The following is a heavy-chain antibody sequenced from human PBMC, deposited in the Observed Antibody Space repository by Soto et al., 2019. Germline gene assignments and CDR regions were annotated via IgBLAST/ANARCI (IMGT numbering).Heavy chain of an antibody. J-gene: IGHJ4*02. CDR1: GFTFSNSA. CDR2: VSGSGSRT. D-gene: IGHD6-19*01. Sequence: EVQLLESGGGLVQPGGSLRLSCATSGFTFSNSAMRWVRQAPGKGLEGVSAVSGSGSRTFYADSVKGRFTISRDNSKNTLYVQMNSLRDEDTAFYYCTRETSSRWDWGQGTLVTVSS. CDR3: TRETSSRWD. V-gene: IGHV3-23*01.